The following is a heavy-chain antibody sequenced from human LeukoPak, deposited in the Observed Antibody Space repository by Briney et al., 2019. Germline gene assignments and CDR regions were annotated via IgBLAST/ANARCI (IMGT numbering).Heavy chain of an antibody. J-gene: IGHJ4*02. D-gene: IGHD5-12*01. V-gene: IGHV3-21*01. CDR1: GFTFSSYS. Sequence: GGSLRLSCAASGFTFSSYSMNWVRQAPGKGLEWVSSISSRSSYIYYTDSVKGRFTISRDNAKNSLHLQMNSLRAEDTALYYCARGSTGGYSGYDATRKYFDYWAREPWSPSPQ. CDR3: ARGSTGGYSGYDATRKYFDY. CDR2: ISSRSSYI.